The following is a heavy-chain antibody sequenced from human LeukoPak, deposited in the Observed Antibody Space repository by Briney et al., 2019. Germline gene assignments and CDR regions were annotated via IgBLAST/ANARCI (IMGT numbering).Heavy chain of an antibody. CDR2: ISNSSTYI. CDR3: ARDPEAQYYFDY. V-gene: IGHV3-21*01. CDR1: GITFSSYS. J-gene: IGHJ4*02. Sequence: GSLRLSCXASGITFSSYSMNWVRPAPGKGLDWVSSISNSSTYIYYADSVKGRFSISRDNAKNSLYLQMNSLRAEDTAVYYCARDPEAQYYFDYWGQGTLVTVSS.